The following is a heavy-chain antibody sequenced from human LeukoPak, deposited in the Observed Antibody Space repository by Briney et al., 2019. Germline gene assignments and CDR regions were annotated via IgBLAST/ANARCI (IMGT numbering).Heavy chain of an antibody. D-gene: IGHD3-10*01. V-gene: IGHV4-59*08. CDR1: GVSISTYY. CDR3: ARQENYYYGSWGNWFDP. J-gene: IGHJ5*02. CDR2: IYYSGST. Sequence: PSETLSLTCTVSGVSISTYYWSWIRKPPGKGLEWIGYIYYSGSTNYNPSLKSRVTISVDTSKNQFSLKLSSVTAADTAVYYCARQENYYYGSWGNWFDPWGQGTLVTVSS.